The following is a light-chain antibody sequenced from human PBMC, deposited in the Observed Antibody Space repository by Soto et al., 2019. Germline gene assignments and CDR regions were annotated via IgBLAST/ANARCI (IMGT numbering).Light chain of an antibody. V-gene: IGKV3-11*01. CDR3: QERANWRRFS. J-gene: IGKJ3*01. CDR1: QSINNY. CDR2: DAS. Sequence: VLAQFPATLSLSPGERATLACRASQSINNYVGWYQQKPGQAPRLLIYDASIRAPGIPDRFSGSGSGPDFTLTIDSLEPDDFAVYYCQERANWRRFSFGPGTKVDVK.